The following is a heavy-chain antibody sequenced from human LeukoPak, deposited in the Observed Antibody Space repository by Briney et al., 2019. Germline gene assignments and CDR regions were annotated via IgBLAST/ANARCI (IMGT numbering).Heavy chain of an antibody. CDR3: ARSLYYYDSSGYSIEPDAFDI. CDR2: IYYSGST. CDR1: GGSISSYY. J-gene: IGHJ3*02. D-gene: IGHD3-22*01. Sequence: PSETLSLTCTVSGGSISSYYWSWIRQPPGKGLECIGYIYYSGSTNYNPSLKSRVTISVDTSKNQFSLKLSSVTAADTAVYYCARSLYYYDSSGYSIEPDAFDIWGQGTMVTVSS. V-gene: IGHV4-59*01.